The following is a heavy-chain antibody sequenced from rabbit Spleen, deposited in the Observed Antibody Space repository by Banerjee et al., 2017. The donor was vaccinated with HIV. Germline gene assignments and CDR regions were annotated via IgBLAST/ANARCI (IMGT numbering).Heavy chain of an antibody. CDR3: ARDTGSSFSSYGMDL. Sequence: EESGGDLVKPGASLTLTCTASGFSFSSSYYMCWVRQTPGKGLEWIACIYGGSPGSTAYASWAKGRFTISKTSSTTVTLQMTSLTAADTATYFCARDTGSSFSSYGMDLWGQGTLVTVS. J-gene: IGHJ6*01. D-gene: IGHD8-1*01. CDR1: GFSFSSSYY. CDR2: IYGGSPGST. V-gene: IGHV1S40*01.